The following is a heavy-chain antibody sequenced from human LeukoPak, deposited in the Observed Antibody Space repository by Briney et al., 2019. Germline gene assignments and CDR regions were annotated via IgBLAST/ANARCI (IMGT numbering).Heavy chain of an antibody. CDR1: GGSISSGFYY. CDR2: IYTSGST. Sequence: PSETLSLTCTVSGGSISSGFYYWSWIRQPAGKGLEWIGRIYTSGSTNYNPSLKSRVTMSVDTSKNQFSLKLSSVTAADTAVYYCARGETYYYGSGSYYNDNWFDPWGQGTLVTVSS. CDR3: ARGETYYYGSGSYYNDNWFDP. J-gene: IGHJ5*02. D-gene: IGHD3-10*01. V-gene: IGHV4-61*02.